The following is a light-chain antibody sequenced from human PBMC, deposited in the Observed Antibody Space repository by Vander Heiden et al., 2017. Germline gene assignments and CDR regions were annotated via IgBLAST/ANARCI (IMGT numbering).Light chain of an antibody. CDR3: QQYDNLPHL. CDR2: DAS. J-gene: IGKJ4*01. CDR1: QDISNY. V-gene: IGKV1-33*01. Sequence: DIQMTQSPSSLSASVGDRVTITCQASQDISNYLNWYQQKPGKAPKLLIYDASNFETGVPSRFSGSGSGTDFTFTISSLQPEDIATYYCQQYDNLPHLFGGGTKVEIK.